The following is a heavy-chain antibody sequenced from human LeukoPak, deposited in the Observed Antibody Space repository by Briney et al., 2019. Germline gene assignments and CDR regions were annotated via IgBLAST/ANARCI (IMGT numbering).Heavy chain of an antibody. CDR1: GFTFNSYG. Sequence: GGSLRLSCAASGFTFNSYGMSWVRQAPGKGLEWVSTFSGSGGSTYYADSVKGRFTISRDNSKNTLYLQMNSLRAEDTALYYSAKSLGTSLWDIFGYWGQGTLVTVSS. D-gene: IGHD2/OR15-2a*01. V-gene: IGHV3-23*01. CDR2: FSGSGGST. CDR3: AKSLGTSLWDIFGY. J-gene: IGHJ4*02.